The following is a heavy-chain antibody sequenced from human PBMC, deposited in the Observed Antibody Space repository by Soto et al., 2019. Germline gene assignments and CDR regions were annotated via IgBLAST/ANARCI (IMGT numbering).Heavy chain of an antibody. CDR3: ARGQMMGSDYYYGMDV. J-gene: IGHJ6*02. Sequence: SETLSLTCTVSGGSISSGGYYWSWIRQHPGKGLEWIGYIYYSGSTYYNPSLKSRVTISVDTSKNQFSLKLSSVTAADTAVYYCARGQMMGSDYYYGMDVWGQGTTVTVSS. CDR1: GGSISSGGYY. CDR2: IYYSGST. V-gene: IGHV4-31*03. D-gene: IGHD6-25*01.